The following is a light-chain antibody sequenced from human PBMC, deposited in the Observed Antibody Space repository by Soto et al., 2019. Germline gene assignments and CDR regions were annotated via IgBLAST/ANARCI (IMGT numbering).Light chain of an antibody. J-gene: IGKJ3*01. V-gene: IGKV1-12*01. CDR1: QSITKW. Sequence: DVQMTQSPSAVSASVGDRVTITCRASQSITKWLAWYQQKPGEAPKLLIYSASNLQSGVPSRFSCSGSGTDFSLTISSLQPEDSATYYCQQANTFPYPVAPGTKVDSK. CDR3: QQANTFPYP. CDR2: SAS.